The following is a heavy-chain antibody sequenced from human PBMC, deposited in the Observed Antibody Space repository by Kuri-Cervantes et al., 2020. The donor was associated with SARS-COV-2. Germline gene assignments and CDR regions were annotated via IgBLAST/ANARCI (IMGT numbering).Heavy chain of an antibody. CDR2: IRSKANSYAT. V-gene: IGHV3-73*01. CDR3: AKDIAVAGHFDY. D-gene: IGHD6-19*01. J-gene: IGHJ4*02. Sequence: GESLKISCAASGFTFSGSAMHWVRQASGKGLEWVGRIRSKANSYATAYAASVKGGFTISRDDSKNTAYLQMNSLKTEDTAVYYCAKDIAVAGHFDYWGQGTLVTVSS. CDR1: GFTFSGSA.